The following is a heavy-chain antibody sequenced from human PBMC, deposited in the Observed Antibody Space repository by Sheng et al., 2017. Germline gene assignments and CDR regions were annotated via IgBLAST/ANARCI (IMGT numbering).Heavy chain of an antibody. Sequence: QVHLQESGPGLAKPSETLSLTCTVSNYSISSGYYWGWIRQTPGKGLEWIGSVYRSGSASYNPSLKSRVTISVDTSKNQFSLNLNSVTAADTAVYYCAREGSGYYSLRLDFWGQGTLVTVSS. CDR1: NYSISSGYY. J-gene: IGHJ4*02. CDR2: VYRSGSA. D-gene: IGHD3-22*01. V-gene: IGHV4-38-2*02. CDR3: AREGSGYYSLRLDF.